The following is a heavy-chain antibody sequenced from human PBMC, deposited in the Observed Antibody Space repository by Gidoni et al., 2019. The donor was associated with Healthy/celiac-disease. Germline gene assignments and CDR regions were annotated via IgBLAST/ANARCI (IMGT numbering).Heavy chain of an antibody. D-gene: IGHD3-10*01. CDR1: GFTFSSYA. CDR3: AKGLRDGSGDDNWFDP. V-gene: IGHV3-23*01. CDR2: ISGSGGST. Sequence: EVQLLESGGGLVQPGGSLRLSCAASGFTFSSYAMSWVRQAPGKGLEWVSAISGSGGSTYYADSVKGRFTISRDNSKNTLYLQMNSLRAEDTAVYYCAKGLRDGSGDDNWFDPWGQGTLVTVSS. J-gene: IGHJ5*02.